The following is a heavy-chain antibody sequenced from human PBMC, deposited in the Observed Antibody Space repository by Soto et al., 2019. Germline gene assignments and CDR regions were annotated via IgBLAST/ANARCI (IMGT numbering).Heavy chain of an antibody. CDR2: INPDSGDT. Sequence: GASVKVSCKASGYTFSGYFINWVRQAPGLGPEWMGWINPDSGDTQYAQRFQGRVTMTRDTSISTAYLEMTGLSSDDTAVFYCARDGGAIVPPKQRFYYRYGLDVCGGGST. V-gene: IGHV1-2*02. CDR3: ARDGGAIVPPKQRFYYRYGLDV. CDR1: GYTFSGYF. J-gene: IGHJ6*02. D-gene: IGHD3-3*01.